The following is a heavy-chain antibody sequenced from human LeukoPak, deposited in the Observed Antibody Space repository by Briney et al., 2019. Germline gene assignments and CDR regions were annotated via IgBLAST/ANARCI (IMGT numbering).Heavy chain of an antibody. Sequence: PGGSLRLSCAASGFTFSSYWMHWVRQAPGKGLVWVSRINSDGSSTGYADSVKGRFTISRDNSKNTLYLQMNSLRAEDTAVYYCAKDLVGATTGDYFDYWGQGTLVTVSS. D-gene: IGHD1-26*01. CDR3: AKDLVGATTGDYFDY. CDR1: GFTFSSYW. J-gene: IGHJ4*02. V-gene: IGHV3-74*01. CDR2: INSDGSST.